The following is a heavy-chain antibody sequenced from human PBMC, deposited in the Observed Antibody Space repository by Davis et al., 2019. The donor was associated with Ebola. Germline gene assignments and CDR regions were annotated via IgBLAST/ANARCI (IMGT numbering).Heavy chain of an antibody. CDR3: ARGPGYSSSWYFLYNWFDP. J-gene: IGHJ5*02. D-gene: IGHD6-13*01. Sequence: MPSETLSLTCTVSGYSISSGYYWGWIRQPPGKGLEWIGSIYHSGSTYYNPSLKSRVTISVDTSKNQFSLKLSSVTAADTAVYYCARGPGYSSSWYFLYNWFDPWGQGTLVTVSS. CDR2: IYHSGST. V-gene: IGHV4-38-2*02. CDR1: GYSISSGYY.